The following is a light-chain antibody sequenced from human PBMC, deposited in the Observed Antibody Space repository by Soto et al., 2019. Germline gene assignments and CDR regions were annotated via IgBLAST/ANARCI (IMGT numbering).Light chain of an antibody. J-gene: IGKJ1*01. Sequence: EIQMNQSPSFLTASVGDRVTITCRASRSISSWLAWYQQKPGKAPKLLMYQASSLEGGVPSRFSGSGSGTEFTLTISSLQPADFATYYCQQYNSYPWTFGQGTKADIK. CDR2: QAS. CDR1: RSISSW. CDR3: QQYNSYPWT. V-gene: IGKV1-5*03.